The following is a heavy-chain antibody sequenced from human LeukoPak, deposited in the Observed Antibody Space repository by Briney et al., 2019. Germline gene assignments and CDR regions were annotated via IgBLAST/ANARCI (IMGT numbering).Heavy chain of an antibody. CDR1: GYTFTSYD. Sequence: ASVKVSCKASGYTFTSYDINWVRHGTGQGLEWMGWINPNSGNTGYAQKFQGRVTITRNTPISTAYMELSSLRSEDSAVYYRARAYSGYDYWGQGTLVTVSS. V-gene: IGHV1-8*01. J-gene: IGHJ4*02. D-gene: IGHD1-26*01. CDR3: ARAYSGYDY. CDR2: INPNSGNT.